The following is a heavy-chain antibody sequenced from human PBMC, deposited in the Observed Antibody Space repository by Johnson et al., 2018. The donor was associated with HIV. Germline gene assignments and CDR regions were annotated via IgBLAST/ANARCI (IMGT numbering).Heavy chain of an antibody. CDR2: IKQDGSEK. Sequence: VQLVESGGGLVQPGGSLRLSCAASGFTFSRYWMSWVRQAPGKGLEWVANIKQDGSEKYYVDSVKGRITISRDNAKNSLYLQMNSLRAEDTAVYYCARDNEDIVLVGAFDIWGQGTMVTVSS. V-gene: IGHV3-7*01. CDR3: ARDNEDIVLVGAFDI. J-gene: IGHJ3*02. D-gene: IGHD2-8*02. CDR1: GFTFSRYW.